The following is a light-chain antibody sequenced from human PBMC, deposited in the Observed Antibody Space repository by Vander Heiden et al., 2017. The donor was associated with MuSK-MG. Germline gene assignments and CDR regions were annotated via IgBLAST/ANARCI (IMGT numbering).Light chain of an antibody. V-gene: IGLV2-14*03. Sequence: QSALTHPASVSRPPEQSITISCTGTSSDVGGYNYVSWYQQHPGKAPKTMSDDVANRPSGVSNRFSGSKSGNTASLTISGLQAEDEADYYCSSYTSISTYVFGTGTKVTVI. J-gene: IGLJ1*01. CDR2: DVA. CDR3: SSYTSISTYV. CDR1: SSDVGGYNY.